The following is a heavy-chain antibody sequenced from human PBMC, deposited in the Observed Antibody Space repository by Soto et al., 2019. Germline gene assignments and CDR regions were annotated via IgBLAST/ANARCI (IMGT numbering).Heavy chain of an antibody. D-gene: IGHD6-19*01. CDR1: GYTLTELA. CDR3: ATDQYLGSGWYAY. CDR2: FDPEDGET. V-gene: IGHV1-24*01. J-gene: IGHJ4*02. Sequence: ASVKVSCKVSGYTLTELAMHWARQAPGKWLEWMGGFDPEDGETIYAQKFQGRVTMTEDTSTDTAYMELSSLRSEDTAVYYCATDQYLGSGWYAYWGQGTLVTVSS.